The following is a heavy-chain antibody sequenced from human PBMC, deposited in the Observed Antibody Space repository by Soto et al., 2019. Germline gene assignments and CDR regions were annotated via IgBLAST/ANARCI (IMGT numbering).Heavy chain of an antibody. CDR2: ISGSGTTI. J-gene: IGHJ4*01. CDR1: GFIFSSYW. Sequence: GGSLRLSSAASGFIFSSYWMHWVRQAPGKGLEWVSYISGSGTTIYYVDSVKGRFTISRDNAKNSLYLQMNSLRAEDTAIYYCARGPDGGVGSNFDYWGHGILVTVSA. V-gene: IGHV3-48*04. D-gene: IGHD4-17*01. CDR3: ARGPDGGVGSNFDY.